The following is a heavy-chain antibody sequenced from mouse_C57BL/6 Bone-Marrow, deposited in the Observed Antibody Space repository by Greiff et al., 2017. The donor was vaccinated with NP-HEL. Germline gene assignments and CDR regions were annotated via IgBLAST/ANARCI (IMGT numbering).Heavy chain of an antibody. D-gene: IGHD2-5*01. Sequence: EVQLKESGGDLVKPGGSLKLSCAASGFTFSSYGMSWVRQTPDKRLEWVATISSGGSYTYYPDSVKGRFTISRDNAKNTLYLQMSSLKSEDTAMYYCARHYYSNYCDYWGQGTTLTVSS. CDR2: ISSGGSYT. J-gene: IGHJ2*01. V-gene: IGHV5-6*01. CDR1: GFTFSSYG. CDR3: ARHYYSNYCDY.